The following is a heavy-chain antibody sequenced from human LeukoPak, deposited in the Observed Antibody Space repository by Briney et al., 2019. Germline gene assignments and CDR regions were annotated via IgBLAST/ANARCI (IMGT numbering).Heavy chain of an antibody. D-gene: IGHD3-3*01. Sequence: SETLSLTCTVSGGSISSGSYYWSWIRQPAGKGLEWIGRIYTSGSTNYNPSLKSRVTISVDTSKNQFSLKLSSVTAADTAVYYCARDGTIFGVVRGPWGQGTLVTVSS. CDR1: GGSISSGSYY. CDR2: IYTSGST. J-gene: IGHJ5*02. V-gene: IGHV4-61*02. CDR3: ARDGTIFGVVRGP.